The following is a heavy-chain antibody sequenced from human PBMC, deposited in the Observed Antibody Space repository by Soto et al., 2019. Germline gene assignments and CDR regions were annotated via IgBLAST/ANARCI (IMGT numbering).Heavy chain of an antibody. D-gene: IGHD3-22*01. CDR2: INPNSGGT. Sequence: ASVKVSCKTSGYTFTGYYMHWVRQAPGQGLEWMGWINPNSGGTNYAQKFQGRVTMTRDTSISTAYMELSRLRSDDTAVYYCARGSYYDSSGLVDYWGQGTLVTVSS. CDR3: ARGSYYDSSGLVDY. J-gene: IGHJ4*02. CDR1: GYTFTGYY. V-gene: IGHV1-2*02.